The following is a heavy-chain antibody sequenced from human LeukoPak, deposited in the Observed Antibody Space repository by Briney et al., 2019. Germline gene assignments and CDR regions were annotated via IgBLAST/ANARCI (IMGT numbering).Heavy chain of an antibody. V-gene: IGHV3-30*03. CDR1: GFTFSSYG. J-gene: IGHJ4*02. CDR2: ISYDGSNK. Sequence: GRSLRLSCAASGFTFSSYGMHWVRQAPGKGLEWVAVISYDGSNKYYADSVKGRFTISRDNSKNTLYLQMNSLRAEDTAVYYCASSGYDVNIDYWGQGTLVTVSS. CDR3: ASSGYDVNIDY. D-gene: IGHD5-12*01.